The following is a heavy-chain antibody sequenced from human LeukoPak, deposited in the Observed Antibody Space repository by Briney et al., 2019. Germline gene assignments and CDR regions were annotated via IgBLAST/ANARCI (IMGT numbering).Heavy chain of an antibody. Sequence: GGSLRLSCAASGFTFSRYDMQWDRQAPGKGLEGVALISYDGSNKYYPDSVKGRFTISRDDSKNTLYLQMNSLRAEDTAVYYCARDPHSSGYYWDYFDYWGQGTLVTVSS. D-gene: IGHD3-22*01. V-gene: IGHV3-30-3*01. J-gene: IGHJ4*02. CDR3: ARDPHSSGYYWDYFDY. CDR1: GFTFSRYD. CDR2: ISYDGSNK.